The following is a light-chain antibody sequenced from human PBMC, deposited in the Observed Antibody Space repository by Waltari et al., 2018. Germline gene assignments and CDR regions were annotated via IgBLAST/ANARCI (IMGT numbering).Light chain of an antibody. CDR1: SSNVGSSDL. J-gene: IGLJ2*01. V-gene: IGLV2-23*02. Sequence: QSALTQPASVSGSLGQSITISCTGSSSNVGSSDLVSWYQHHPGEAPKLLIYEVVKRPSGVSNRFSGSKSGNAASLTISGLQAEDEATYYCCSYANSSPRLVFGGGTELAVL. CDR3: CSYANSSPRLV. CDR2: EVV.